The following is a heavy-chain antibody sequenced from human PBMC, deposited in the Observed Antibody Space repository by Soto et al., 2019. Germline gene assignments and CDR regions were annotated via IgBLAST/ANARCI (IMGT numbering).Heavy chain of an antibody. V-gene: IGHV3-15*07. CDR2: IKSKTDGGTT. J-gene: IGHJ4*02. Sequence: GGSLRLSCAASGFTFSNAWMNWVRQAPGKGLEWVGRIKSKTDGGTTDYAAPVKGRFTISRDDSKNTLYLQMNSLKTEDTAVYYCTTDNYYDSSGYSVHGYWGQGTLVTVSS. D-gene: IGHD3-22*01. CDR1: GFTFSNAW. CDR3: TTDNYYDSSGYSVHGY.